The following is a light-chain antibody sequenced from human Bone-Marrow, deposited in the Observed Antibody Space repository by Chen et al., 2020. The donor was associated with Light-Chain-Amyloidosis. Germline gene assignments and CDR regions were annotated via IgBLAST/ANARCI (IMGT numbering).Light chain of an antibody. CDR2: NNS. Sequence: QSVLTQPPSASGTPGQRVIISCSGNSSTIGNHYVYWYQQLPGTAPKPLIYNNSQRPSGGPDRNAGSKSGTSAALAISGRRSEDESDYYWAAWDDSLSIWVFGGGTKVTVL. CDR1: SSTIGNHY. V-gene: IGLV1-47*01. J-gene: IGLJ3*02. CDR3: AAWDDSLSIWV.